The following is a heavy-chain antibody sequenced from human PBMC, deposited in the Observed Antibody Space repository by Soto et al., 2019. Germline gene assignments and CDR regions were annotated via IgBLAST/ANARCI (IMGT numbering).Heavy chain of an antibody. CDR2: INPSGGST. J-gene: IGHJ3*02. CDR1: GYTFTTYY. CDR3: ARDRTPPRDAFDI. Sequence: ASVKVSCKASGYTFTTYYIHWVRQAPGQGLEWMGIINPSGGSTSYAQKFQGRVTMTRDTSASTVYMELSSLRSEDTAVYYCARDRTPPRDAFDIWGQGTMVTVSS. V-gene: IGHV1-46*01.